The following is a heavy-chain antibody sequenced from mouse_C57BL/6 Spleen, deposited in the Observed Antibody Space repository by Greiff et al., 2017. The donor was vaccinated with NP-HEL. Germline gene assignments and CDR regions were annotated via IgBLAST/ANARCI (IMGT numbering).Heavy chain of an antibody. CDR2: IDPSDSET. D-gene: IGHD1-1*01. CDR3: ARFNYGSSWYFDY. J-gene: IGHJ2*01. CDR1: GYTFTSYW. V-gene: IGHV1-52*01. Sequence: QVQLKQPGAELVRPGSSVKLSCKASGYTFTSYWMHWVKQRPIQGLEWIGNIDPSDSETHYNQKFKDKATLTVDKSSSTAYMQLSSLTSEDSAVYYCARFNYGSSWYFDYWGQGTTLTVSS.